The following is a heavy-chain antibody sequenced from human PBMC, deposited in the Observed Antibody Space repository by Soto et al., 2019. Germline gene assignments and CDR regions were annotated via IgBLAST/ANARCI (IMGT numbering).Heavy chain of an antibody. CDR1: GGSFSGYI. V-gene: IGHV4-34*01. Sequence: TSETLSLTCAVSGGSFSGYIWTWIRQTPGKGLKWIGQINHSGSSIYNPSLKNRVTISTMSNNRFSLELSSVTAADTAVYYCTRGLFSGSSYSGSWYYFDSWGQGTMVTVSS. J-gene: IGHJ4*02. CDR3: TRGLFSGSSYSGSWYYFDS. CDR2: INHSGSS. D-gene: IGHD1-26*01.